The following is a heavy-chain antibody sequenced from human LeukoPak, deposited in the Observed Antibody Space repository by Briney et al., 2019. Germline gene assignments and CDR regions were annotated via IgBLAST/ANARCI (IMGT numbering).Heavy chain of an antibody. Sequence: SETLSLTCAVYGGSFSGYYWSWIRQPPGKGLEWIGEINHSGSTNYNPSLKSRVTISVDTSKSQFSLKLSSVTAADTAVYYCARGRRRFDYWGQGTLVTVSS. CDR3: ARGRRRFDY. V-gene: IGHV4-34*01. CDR1: GGSFSGYY. CDR2: INHSGST. J-gene: IGHJ4*02.